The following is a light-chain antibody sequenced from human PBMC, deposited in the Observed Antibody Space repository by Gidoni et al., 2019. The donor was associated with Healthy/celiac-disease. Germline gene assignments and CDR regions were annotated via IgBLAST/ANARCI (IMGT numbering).Light chain of an antibody. J-gene: IGLJ2*01. CDR2: DVS. V-gene: IGLV2-11*01. CDR3: CSYAGSYPVV. Sequence: QSALNQPRSVSGSPGQAVTISCTGTSSDVGGYNYVSWYQQHPGKAPKLMIYDVSKRPSGVPDRFSGSQPGNTASLTISGLQAEDDADYYCCSYAGSYPVVFGGGTKLTVL. CDR1: SSDVGGYNY.